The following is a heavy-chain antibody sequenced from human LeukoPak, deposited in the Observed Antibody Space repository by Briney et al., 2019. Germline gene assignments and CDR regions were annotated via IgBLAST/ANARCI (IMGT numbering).Heavy chain of an antibody. CDR1: GFTFSSYW. CDR2: INSDGTTT. V-gene: IGHV3-74*01. J-gene: IGHJ4*02. D-gene: IGHD3-22*01. Sequence: GGSLRLSCAASGFTFSSYWMHWVPEAPGEGLVWVSRINSDGTTTNYGDSVEGRFTISRDNAKNTLYPQMSSLRHDDTGVYYCVRYTDDSSGYYYFDYWGQGTLVTVSS. CDR3: VRYTDDSSGYYYFDY.